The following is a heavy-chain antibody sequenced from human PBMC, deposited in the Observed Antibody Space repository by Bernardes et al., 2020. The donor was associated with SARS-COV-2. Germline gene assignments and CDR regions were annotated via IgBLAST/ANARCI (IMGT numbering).Heavy chain of an antibody. CDR3: AKGGYRYGS. J-gene: IGHJ5*02. V-gene: IGHV3-7*01. CDR1: GFTFSSYW. Sequence: GGSLRLSCAASGFTFSSYWMSWVRQAPGKGLEWVANIKEDGSENNYVDSVKGRFNISRDNAKNSLYLQMNSLRAEDTAVYYCAKGGYRYGSWCQGTLGTVYS. D-gene: IGHD5-18*01. CDR2: IKEDGSEN.